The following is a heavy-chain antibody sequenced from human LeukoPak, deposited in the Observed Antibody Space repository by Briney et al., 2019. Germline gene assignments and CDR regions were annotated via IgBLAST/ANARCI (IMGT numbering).Heavy chain of an antibody. V-gene: IGHV3-33*01. J-gene: IGHJ4*02. D-gene: IGHD6-13*01. Sequence: PGGSLRLSCAASGFTFSSYGMHWVRQPPGKGLEWVAVIWYDGSKSYYTDSVKGRFTISRDSPKNTLYLQMNSLRVEDTAVYYCARDFGPTWYELDYWGRGTLVTVSS. CDR2: IWYDGSKS. CDR3: ARDFGPTWYELDY. CDR1: GFTFSSYG.